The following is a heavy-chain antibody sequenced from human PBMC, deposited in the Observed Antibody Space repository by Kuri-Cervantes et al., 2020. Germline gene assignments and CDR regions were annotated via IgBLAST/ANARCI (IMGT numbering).Heavy chain of an antibody. V-gene: IGHV4-38-2*01. Sequence: SETLSLTSAVSGCSIISGYYWGWIRQPPGKGLEWIGSMYHSGSTYHNTSLKSRVTISLDTSKNQFSLKLSSVTAADTAVYYCARGIGYYGSGSPYWYFDLWGRGTLVTVSS. CDR1: GCSIISGYY. D-gene: IGHD3-10*01. J-gene: IGHJ2*01. CDR3: ARGIGYYGSGSPYWYFDL. CDR2: MYHSGST.